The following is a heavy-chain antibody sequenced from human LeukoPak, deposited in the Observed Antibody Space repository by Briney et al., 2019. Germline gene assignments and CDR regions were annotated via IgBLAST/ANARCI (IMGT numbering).Heavy chain of an antibody. V-gene: IGHV5-51*01. D-gene: IGHD6-13*01. CDR3: ARLGAAAAVRPYYYYMDV. J-gene: IGHJ6*03. Sequence: GESLKISCKGSGYSFTSYWIGWVRQMPGKGLEWMGIIYPGDSDTRYSPPFQGQVTISADKSISTAYLQWSSLKASDTAMYYCARLGAAAAVRPYYYYMDVWGKGTTVTVSS. CDR1: GYSFTSYW. CDR2: IYPGDSDT.